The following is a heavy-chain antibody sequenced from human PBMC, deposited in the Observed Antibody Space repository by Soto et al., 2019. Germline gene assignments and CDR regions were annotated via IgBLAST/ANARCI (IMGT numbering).Heavy chain of an antibody. J-gene: IGHJ6*02. Sequence: AASVKVSCKASGYTFTSYYMHWVRQAPGQGLEWMGIINPSGGSTSYAQKFQGRVTMTRDTSTSTVYMELSSLRSEDTAVYYCAREVTAIPEGYYGMDVWGQGTTVTVSS. D-gene: IGHD2-21*02. CDR2: INPSGGST. CDR1: GYTFTSYY. V-gene: IGHV1-46*01. CDR3: AREVTAIPEGYYGMDV.